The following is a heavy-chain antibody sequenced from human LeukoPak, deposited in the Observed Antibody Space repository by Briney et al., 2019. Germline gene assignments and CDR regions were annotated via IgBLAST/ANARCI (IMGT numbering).Heavy chain of an antibody. CDR2: ISGSGTNT. V-gene: IGHV3-23*01. CDR3: AKGQHCGSTSCYVTPFDY. J-gene: IGHJ4*02. Sequence: GGSLRLSCTASGFTFSSYAMSWVRQAPWKGLEWVSTISGSGTNTYYADSVKGRFTFSRDNSKNTLYLQMDSLRAEDTAVYYCAKGQHCGSTSCYVTPFDYWGQGNLVTVSS. D-gene: IGHD2-2*01. CDR1: GFTFSSYA.